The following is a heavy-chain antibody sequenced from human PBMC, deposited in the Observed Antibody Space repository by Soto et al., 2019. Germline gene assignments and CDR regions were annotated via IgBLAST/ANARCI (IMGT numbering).Heavy chain of an antibody. V-gene: IGHV3-74*01. CDR2: ISPDGSST. J-gene: IGHJ4*02. D-gene: IGHD3-10*01. CDR1: GFSFNTYW. CDR3: ARRLGSGSYHFDY. Sequence: GGSLRLSCATSGFSFNTYWMHWIRQAPGEDLVWVSRISPDGSSTKYADSVKGRFTISRDNAKNTLYLQVDSLRADDFAVYYCARRLGSGSYHFDYWGQGALVTVSS.